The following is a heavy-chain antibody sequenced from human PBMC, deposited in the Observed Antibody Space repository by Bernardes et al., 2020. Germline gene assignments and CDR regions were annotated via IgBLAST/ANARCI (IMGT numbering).Heavy chain of an antibody. CDR1: GFTFTSSA. D-gene: IGHD2-15*01. V-gene: IGHV1-58*01. Sequence: SVKVSCKASGFTFTSSAVQWVRQARGQRLEWIGWIVVGSGNTNYAQKFQERVTITRDMSTSTAYMELSSLRSEDTAVYYCAARAPGYCSGGSCYPTFDYWGQGTLVTVSS. CDR2: IVVGSGNT. CDR3: AARAPGYCSGGSCYPTFDY. J-gene: IGHJ4*02.